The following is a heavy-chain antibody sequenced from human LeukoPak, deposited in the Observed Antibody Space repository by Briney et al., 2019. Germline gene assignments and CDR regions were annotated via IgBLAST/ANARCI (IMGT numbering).Heavy chain of an antibody. CDR1: GFTFSSYS. CDR3: ARDVDYYYDSSGYLDY. D-gene: IGHD3-22*01. V-gene: IGHV3-7*01. J-gene: IGHJ4*02. CDR2: INQDGSEK. Sequence: GGSLRLSCAASGFTFSSYSMNWVRQAPGKGLEWVANINQDGSEKYYVDSVKGRFTISRDNAKNSLYLQMNSLRAEDTAVYYCARDVDYYYDSSGYLDYWGQGTLVTVSS.